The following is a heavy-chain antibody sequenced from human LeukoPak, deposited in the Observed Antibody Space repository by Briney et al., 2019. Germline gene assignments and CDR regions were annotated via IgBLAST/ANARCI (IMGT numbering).Heavy chain of an antibody. D-gene: IGHD6-19*01. V-gene: IGHV3-9*01. CDR1: GFTFDDYA. Sequence: PGGSLRLSCAASGFTFDDYAMHWVRQAPGKGLEWVSGISWNSGSIGYADSVKGRFTISRDNAKNSLYLQMNSLRAEDTAVYYCAKGVAGIPFDYWGQGTLVTVSS. CDR3: AKGVAGIPFDY. CDR2: ISWNSGSI. J-gene: IGHJ4*02.